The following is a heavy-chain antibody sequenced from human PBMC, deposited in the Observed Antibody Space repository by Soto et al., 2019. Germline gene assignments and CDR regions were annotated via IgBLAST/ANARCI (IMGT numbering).Heavy chain of an antibody. D-gene: IGHD6-19*01. CDR2: IIPIFGTA. CDR3: ARDLGVAGYNWFDP. Sequence: QVQLAQSGAEVKKPGSSVKVSCKASGGTFSRYAISWVRQAPGQGLEWMGGIIPIFGTANYAQKFQGRVKTPADESTSTAYMELSSLRSEDTAVYDCARDLGVAGYNWFDPWGKGSLVTVSS. V-gene: IGHV1-69*12. J-gene: IGHJ5*02. CDR1: GGTFSRYA.